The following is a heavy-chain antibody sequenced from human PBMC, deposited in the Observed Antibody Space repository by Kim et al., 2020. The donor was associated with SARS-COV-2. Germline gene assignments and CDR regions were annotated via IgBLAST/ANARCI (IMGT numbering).Heavy chain of an antibody. CDR3: ARVNRFMGAIY. V-gene: IGHV5-10-1*01. D-gene: IGHD3-3*01. J-gene: IGHJ4*02. CDR2: T. Sequence: TNYSPSFQGHVTISADKSISTAYLQWSSLKASDTAMYYCARVNRFMGAIYWGQGTLVTVSS.